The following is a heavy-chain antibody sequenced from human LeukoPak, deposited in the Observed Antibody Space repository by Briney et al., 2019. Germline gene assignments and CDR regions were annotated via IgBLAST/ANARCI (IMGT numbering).Heavy chain of an antibody. Sequence: SGTLSLTCTVSGGSISSFYWSWIRQPPGKGLEWIGYIYYSGSTSYNPSLKSRVTISVDTSKNQFSLKLSSVTAADTAVYYCARGGEALDYWGQGTLVTVSS. J-gene: IGHJ4*02. CDR2: IYYSGST. CDR1: GGSISSFY. CDR3: ARGGEALDY. V-gene: IGHV4-59*12. D-gene: IGHD3-3*01.